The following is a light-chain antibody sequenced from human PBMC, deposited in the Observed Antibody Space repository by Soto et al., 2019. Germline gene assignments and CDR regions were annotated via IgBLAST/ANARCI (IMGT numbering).Light chain of an antibody. Sequence: QSALTQPASVSGSPGQSITISCTGTSSDVGAYNYVSWYQQHPGKAPKLMIYEVNYRPSGVSNRFSGSESGITASLTISGLQAEDEADYYCSSYASTSTAVFGSGTKVTVL. J-gene: IGLJ1*01. V-gene: IGLV2-14*01. CDR1: SSDVGAYNY. CDR3: SSYASTSTAV. CDR2: EVN.